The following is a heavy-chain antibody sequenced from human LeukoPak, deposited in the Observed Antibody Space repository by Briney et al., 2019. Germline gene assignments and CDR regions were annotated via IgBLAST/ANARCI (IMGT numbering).Heavy chain of an antibody. V-gene: IGHV1-3*01. CDR3: ARDHYYGSGSYEGHFDY. CDR1: GYTFTSYA. J-gene: IGHJ4*02. CDR2: INAGNGNT. Sequence: ASVKVSCKASGYTFTSYAMHWVRQAPGQRLEWMGWINAGNGNTKYSQKFQGRVTITRDTSASTAYMELSSLRSEDTAVYYCARDHYYGSGSYEGHFDYWGQGTLVTVSS. D-gene: IGHD3-10*01.